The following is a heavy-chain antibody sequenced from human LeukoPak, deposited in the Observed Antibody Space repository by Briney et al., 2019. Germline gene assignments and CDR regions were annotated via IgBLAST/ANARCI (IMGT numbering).Heavy chain of an antibody. Sequence: SETLSLTCTVSGAPISSYYWSWIRQPPGKGLEWIGYISYSGSTNYNPSLKSRVTISADTSKNQVSLTLSSVTAADTAVYYCARHPELYFFDYWGQGTLITVSS. D-gene: IGHD3-10*01. CDR2: ISYSGST. J-gene: IGHJ4*02. V-gene: IGHV4-59*08. CDR3: ARHPELYFFDY. CDR1: GAPISSYY.